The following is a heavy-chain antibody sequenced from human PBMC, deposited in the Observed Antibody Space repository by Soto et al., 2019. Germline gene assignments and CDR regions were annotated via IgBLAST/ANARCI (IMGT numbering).Heavy chain of an antibody. CDR3: ARGGPEGPPYCGGDCYAYFDY. CDR2: IIPIFGTA. CDR1: GGTFSSYA. J-gene: IGHJ4*02. V-gene: IGHV1-69*13. D-gene: IGHD2-21*02. Sequence: SVKVSCKASGGTFSSYAISWVRQAPGQGLEWMGGIIPIFGTANYAQKFQGRVTITADESTSTAYMELSSLRSEDTAVYYCARGGPEGPPYCGGDCYAYFDYWGQGTLVTVS.